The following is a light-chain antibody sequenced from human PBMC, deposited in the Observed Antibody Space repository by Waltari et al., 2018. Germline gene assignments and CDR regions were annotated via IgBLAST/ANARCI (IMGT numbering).Light chain of an antibody. CDR2: RNT. Sequence: QSVLTQPPSASGTPGQRVTISCSGSSSDIGSKYVYWYQQLPGTAPKLLIYRNTLRPSGIPDRFSASKSGTSASLAISGLRSEDEADYYCAARDDSLSVVFGGGTKLTVL. V-gene: IGLV1-47*01. J-gene: IGLJ3*02. CDR3: AARDDSLSVV. CDR1: SSDIGSKY.